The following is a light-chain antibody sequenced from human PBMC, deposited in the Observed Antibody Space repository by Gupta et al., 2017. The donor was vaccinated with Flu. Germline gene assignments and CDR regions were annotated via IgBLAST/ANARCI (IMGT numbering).Light chain of an antibody. CDR2: STS. J-gene: IGKJ1*01. CDR3: HHYNNWPQA. CDR1: QSVSNR. Sequence: PARLSVYPGESVALYCRASQSVSNRLAWYQQKPGQAPRLLIHSTSIRATDIPARFTGSGSGTEFTLTISSLQSEDSAIYHCHHYNNWPQAFGQRTKVEIK. V-gene: IGKV3-15*01.